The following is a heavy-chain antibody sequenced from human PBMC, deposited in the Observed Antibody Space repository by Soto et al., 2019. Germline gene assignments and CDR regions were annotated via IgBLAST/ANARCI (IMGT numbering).Heavy chain of an antibody. V-gene: IGHV3-7*01. J-gene: IGHJ1*01. CDR1: GFTFSSYW. CDR2: IKQDGSEK. Sequence: GGSLRLSCAASGFTFSSYWMSWVRQAPGKGLEWVANIKQDGSEKYYVDSVKGRFTISRDNAKNSLYLQMNSLRAEDTAVYYCASSLYCSGGSCYPAEYFQHWGQGTLVTVSS. D-gene: IGHD2-15*01. CDR3: ASSLYCSGGSCYPAEYFQH.